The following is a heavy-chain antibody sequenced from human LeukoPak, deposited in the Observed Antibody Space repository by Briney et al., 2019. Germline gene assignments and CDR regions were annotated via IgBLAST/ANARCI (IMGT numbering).Heavy chain of an antibody. CDR2: ISGYNGNT. CDR1: GYTFTSYG. CDR3: ARDSVVRGDYPDYYYYGMDV. J-gene: IGHJ6*02. D-gene: IGHD3-10*01. V-gene: IGHV1-18*01. Sequence: ASVKVSCKASGYTFTSYGISWVRQAPGQGLEWMGWISGYNGNTNYAQKLQGRVTMTTDTSTSTAYMELRSLRSDDTAVYYCARDSVVRGDYPDYYYYGMDVWGQGTTVTVFS.